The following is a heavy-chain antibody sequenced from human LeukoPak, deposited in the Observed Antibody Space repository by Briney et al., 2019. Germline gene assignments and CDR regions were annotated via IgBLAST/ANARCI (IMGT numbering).Heavy chain of an antibody. D-gene: IGHD5-24*01. J-gene: IGHJ4*02. CDR2: INHSGST. V-gene: IGHV4-39*07. CDR1: GGSISSSSYY. CDR3: ARGLARRWLQFPYFDY. Sequence: PSETLSLTCTVSGGSISSSSYYWGWIRQPPGKGLEWVGEINHSGSTNYNPSLKCRVTISVDTSKNQFSLKLSSVTAADTAVYYCARGLARRWLQFPYFDYWGQGTLVTVSS.